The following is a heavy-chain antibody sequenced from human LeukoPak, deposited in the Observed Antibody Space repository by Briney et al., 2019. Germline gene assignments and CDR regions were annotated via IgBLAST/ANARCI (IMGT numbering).Heavy chain of an antibody. V-gene: IGHV3-48*03. D-gene: IGHD4-11*01. CDR3: ARFHTSNYNSIDY. J-gene: IGHJ4*02. Sequence: GGSLRLSCVASGFTFSTYEMTWVRQAPGKGLEWVSYINSASTIKYADSVKGRFTISRDNAKHSLYLQMNSMRVEDTAVYYCARFHTSNYNSIDYWGQGTLVTVSS. CDR2: INSASTI. CDR1: GFTFSTYE.